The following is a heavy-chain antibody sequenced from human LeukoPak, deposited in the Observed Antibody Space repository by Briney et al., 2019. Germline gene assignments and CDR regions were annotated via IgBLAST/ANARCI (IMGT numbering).Heavy chain of an antibody. CDR2: IYYSGST. CDR1: GGSISSYY. J-gene: IGHJ4*02. CDR3: ARGIGPGYSSSWYTPDY. D-gene: IGHD6-13*01. V-gene: IGHV4-59*01. Sequence: SETLSLTCTVSGGSISSYYWSWIRQPPGKGLEWIGYIYYSGSTNYNPSLKSRVTISVDTSKNQYSLKLSSVTAADTAVYYCARGIGPGYSSSWYTPDYWGQGTLVTVSS.